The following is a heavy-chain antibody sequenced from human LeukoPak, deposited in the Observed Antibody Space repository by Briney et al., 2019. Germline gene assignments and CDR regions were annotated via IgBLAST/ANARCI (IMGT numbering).Heavy chain of an antibody. CDR2: LSGSGSSA. V-gene: IGHV3-23*01. D-gene: IGHD3-16*01. J-gene: IGHJ4*02. Sequence: SGGSLRLSCTASEFSLSDFYMDWVRQAPGKGLEWVSGLSGSGSSAYYADSVKGRSTISRDNSKNTLYLQMNSLRPEDTAVYYCLVFWGGGQGILVTVSS. CDR1: EFSLSDFY. CDR3: LVFWG.